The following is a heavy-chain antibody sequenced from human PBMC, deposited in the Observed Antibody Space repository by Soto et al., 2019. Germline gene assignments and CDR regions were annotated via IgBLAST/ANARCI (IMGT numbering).Heavy chain of an antibody. D-gene: IGHD2-2*02. Sequence: QVQLVQSGAEVKKPGASVKVSCKASGYTFTSYAMHWVRQAPGQRLEWMGWINAGNGNTKYSQKFQGRVTITRDTSASTAYMELSSLRSEDTAVYYCARRVEYCSSTSCYRPFDYWGQGTLVTVSS. J-gene: IGHJ4*02. CDR1: GYTFTSYA. CDR3: ARRVEYCSSTSCYRPFDY. V-gene: IGHV1-3*01. CDR2: INAGNGNT.